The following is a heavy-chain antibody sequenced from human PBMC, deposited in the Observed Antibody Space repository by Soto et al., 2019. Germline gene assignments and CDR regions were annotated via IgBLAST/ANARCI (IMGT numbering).Heavy chain of an antibody. V-gene: IGHV1-69*01. Sequence: QVQLVQPGAAVKKPGSSVKVSCKASGGTFSSYAISWVRQAPGQGLEWMGGILPIFGTANYAQKFQGRGTDTADESTSTAYGELSRLSSEDTAVYYCARDRDPQYTGGDYWGQGTLVTVSS. J-gene: IGHJ4*02. CDR1: GGTFSSYA. CDR3: ARDRDPQYTGGDY. CDR2: ILPIFGTA. D-gene: IGHD1-26*01.